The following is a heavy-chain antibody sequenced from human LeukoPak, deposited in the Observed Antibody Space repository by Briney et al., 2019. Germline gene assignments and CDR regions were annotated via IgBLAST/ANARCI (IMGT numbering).Heavy chain of an antibody. CDR1: GFTFDYYW. V-gene: IGHV3-74*01. J-gene: IGHJ4*02. CDR2: INTDGSNT. D-gene: IGHD3-22*01. CDR3: VVWGEDRSGHRFDF. Sequence: GGSLRLSCAASGFTFDYYWMHWVRQAPGRGLMWVSRINTDGSNTHYADSVKGRFTISRDNAKNTLYLQMNGLRVEDTAVYYCVVWGEDRSGHRFDFWGQGTLVTVSS.